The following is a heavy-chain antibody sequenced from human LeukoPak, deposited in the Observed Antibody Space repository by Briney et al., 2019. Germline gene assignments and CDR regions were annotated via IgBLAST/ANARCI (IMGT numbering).Heavy chain of an antibody. Sequence: SGGSXXXYYWSWIRQPAGKGLEWVGGIYTSGSTNYNPSLKRRVTISVDTXKKQFSLKLRSVTAGDQAGDYGGXXXXXXXXXXYYYYMDVWGKGTTVTIS. J-gene: IGHJ6*03. CDR1: GGSXXXYY. V-gene: IGHV4-4*07. CDR2: IYTSGST. CDR3: GXXXXXXXXXXYYYYMDV.